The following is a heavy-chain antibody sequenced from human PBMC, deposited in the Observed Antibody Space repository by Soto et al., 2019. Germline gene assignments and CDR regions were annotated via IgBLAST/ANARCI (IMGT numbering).Heavy chain of an antibody. D-gene: IGHD2-15*01. CDR1: GFTFSSYA. J-gene: IGHJ5*02. CDR2: IKRNSAGGTR. CDR3: ATDLWGRAVGVGSTGYFNP. V-gene: IGHV3-15*01. Sequence: LWGPLSLSCAASGFTFSSYAMHWVNQAPGKGLGWVGRIKRNSAGGTREYAAPVRGRFTISRDETKNTLYLKMNSLKTEDTAVDYGATDLWGRAVGVGSTGYFNPWGQGA.